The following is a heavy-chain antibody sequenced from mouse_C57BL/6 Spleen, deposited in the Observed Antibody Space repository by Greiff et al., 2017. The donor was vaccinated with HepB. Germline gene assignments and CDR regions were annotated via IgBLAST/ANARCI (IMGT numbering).Heavy chain of an antibody. CDR3: ARQLRLRAMDY. D-gene: IGHD3-2*02. CDR2: IDPSDSYT. J-gene: IGHJ4*01. V-gene: IGHV1-50*01. CDR1: GYTFTSYW. Sequence: QVQLQQSGAELMKPGASVKLSCKASGYTFTSYWMQWVKQRPGQGLEWIGEIDPSDSYTNYNQKFKGKATLTVDTSSSTAYMQLSSLTSEDSAVYYCARQLRLRAMDYWGQGTSVTVSS.